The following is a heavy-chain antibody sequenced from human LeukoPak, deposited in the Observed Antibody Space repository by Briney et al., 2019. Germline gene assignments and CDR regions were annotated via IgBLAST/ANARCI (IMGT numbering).Heavy chain of an antibody. D-gene: IGHD2-2*01. CDR2: IYFGGTT. V-gene: IGHV3-53*01. J-gene: IGHJ4*02. CDR1: GFTVSSNY. CDR3: TRSRQLDY. Sequence: GGSLRLSCAASGFTVSSNYMTWVRQAPGQGLEWVSVIYFGGTTYYADSVKGRFTISRDNSKNTVYLQMNSLKTEDTAVYYCTRSRQLDYWGQGTLVTVSS.